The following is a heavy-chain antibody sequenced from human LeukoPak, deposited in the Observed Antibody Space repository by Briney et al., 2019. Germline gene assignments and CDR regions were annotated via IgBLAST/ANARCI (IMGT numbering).Heavy chain of an antibody. V-gene: IGHV4-39*01. J-gene: IGHJ4*02. D-gene: IGHD2-15*01. Sequence: WVRQPPGKGLEWLGTINYGGNTYYNLSLKSRVIIFLDTSKNQFSLKLSSVTAADTAVYYCARLWSTSCKGGSCPHQPNYWGQGTRVTVPS. CDR3: ARLWSTSCKGGSCPHQPNY. CDR2: INYGGNT.